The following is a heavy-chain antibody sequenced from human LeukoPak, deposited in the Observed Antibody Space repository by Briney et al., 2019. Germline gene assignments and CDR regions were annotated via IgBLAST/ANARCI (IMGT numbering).Heavy chain of an antibody. CDR1: GGSISSNTYY. CDR2: ISYSGSS. CDR3: ARHGYYYSSGPLFDS. V-gene: IGHV4-39*01. D-gene: IGHD3-10*01. J-gene: IGHJ4*02. Sequence: SETLSLTCTFSGGSISSNTYYWAWIRQPPGKGLEWIGTISYSGSSYYNPSLNSRVTISVDTSKNQFVLNLTSVTATDTALYYCARHGYYYSSGPLFDSWGQGTLVTVSS.